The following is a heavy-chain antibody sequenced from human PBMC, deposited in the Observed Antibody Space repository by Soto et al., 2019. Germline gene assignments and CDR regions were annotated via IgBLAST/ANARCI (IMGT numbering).Heavy chain of an antibody. CDR2: INTDGGTT. V-gene: IGHV3-74*01. CDR3: VRVGSGSYSWRDP. D-gene: IGHD1-26*01. CDR1: GFTFSSYW. J-gene: IGHJ5*02. Sequence: EVQLEESGGDLVQPGGSLRLSCAASGFTFSSYWMHWFRQAPGKGLVWVSRINTDGGTTTYAESVKGRFTISRDNARNTVYLQMNSLRPEDTALYYCVRVGSGSYSWRDPWGQGTLVTVSS.